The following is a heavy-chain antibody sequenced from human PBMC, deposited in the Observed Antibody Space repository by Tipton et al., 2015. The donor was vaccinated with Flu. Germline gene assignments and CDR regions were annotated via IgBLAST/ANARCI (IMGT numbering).Heavy chain of an antibody. CDR2: IYTSGST. V-gene: IGHV4-61*02. J-gene: IGHJ3*02. D-gene: IGHD3-16*01. CDR1: GGSISSGSYY. CDR3: ASPLLGGGAGYDAFDI. Sequence: LTCTVSGGSISSGSYYWSWIRQPAGKGLEWIGRIYTSGSTNYNPSLKSRVTISVDTSKNQFSLKLSSVTAADTAVYYCASPLLGGGAGYDAFDIWGQGTMVTVSS.